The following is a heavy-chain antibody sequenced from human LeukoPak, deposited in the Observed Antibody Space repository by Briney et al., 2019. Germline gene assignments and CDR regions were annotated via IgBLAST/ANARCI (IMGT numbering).Heavy chain of an antibody. CDR1: GFTFSSYA. CDR2: ISGSGGST. CDR3: AREDGYCSGGNCYSYFDS. D-gene: IGHD2-15*01. Sequence: GGSLRLSCAASGFTFSSYAMSWVRQAPGKGLEWVSTISGSGGSTYYAGSVKGRFTITRDNTRNSLFLQMYSLRAEDTAVYFCAREDGYCSGGNCYSYFDSWGQGTLVTVSS. J-gene: IGHJ4*02. V-gene: IGHV3-23*01.